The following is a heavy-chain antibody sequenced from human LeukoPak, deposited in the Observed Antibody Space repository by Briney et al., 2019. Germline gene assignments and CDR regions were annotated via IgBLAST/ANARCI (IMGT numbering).Heavy chain of an antibody. CDR2: ISGDGGST. Sequence: PGGSLRLSCAASGFTFDDYAMHWVRQGPGEGLEWVSLISGDGGSTYYADSVKGRFTISRDNSKNSLYLQMNSLTTEHTALYYCAKDLAAAGSYYYYYGMDVWGQGTTVTVSS. CDR3: AKDLAAAGSYYYYYGMDV. D-gene: IGHD6-13*01. V-gene: IGHV3-43*02. J-gene: IGHJ6*02. CDR1: GFTFDDYA.